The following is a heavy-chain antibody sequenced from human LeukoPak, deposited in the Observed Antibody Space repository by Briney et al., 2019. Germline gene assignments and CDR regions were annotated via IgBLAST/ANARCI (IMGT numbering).Heavy chain of an antibody. D-gene: IGHD6-13*01. J-gene: IGHJ1*01. CDR1: GFTFSSYG. CDR3: VLAPIEQLGIFQH. Sequence: GGSLRLSCAASGFTFSSYGMHWVRQAPGKGLEWVGVIWCDGSNKYYADSVKGRFTVSRDNSKNTLYLQMNSLRAEDTAVYYCVLAPIEQLGIFQHWGQGTLVTVSS. V-gene: IGHV3-33*01. CDR2: IWCDGSNK.